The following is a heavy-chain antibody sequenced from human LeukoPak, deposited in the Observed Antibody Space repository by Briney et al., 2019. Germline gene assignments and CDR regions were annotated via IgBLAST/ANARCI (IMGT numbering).Heavy chain of an antibody. J-gene: IGHJ3*02. V-gene: IGHV3-23*01. Sequence: GGSLRLSCAASGFTFSSYAMSWVRQAPGKGLEWVSAISGSGGSTYYADSVKGRSTISRDNSKNTLYLQMNSLRAEDTAVYYCAKDFRRDGFPAAFDIWGQGTMVTVSS. CDR3: AKDFRRDGFPAAFDI. D-gene: IGHD5-24*01. CDR2: ISGSGGST. CDR1: GFTFSSYA.